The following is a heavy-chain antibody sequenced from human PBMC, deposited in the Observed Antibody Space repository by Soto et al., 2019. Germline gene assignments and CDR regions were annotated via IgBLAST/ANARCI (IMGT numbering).Heavy chain of an antibody. D-gene: IGHD2-15*01. CDR2: INSDGSVS. J-gene: IGHJ6*03. V-gene: IGHV3-74*01. Sequence: EVKLVESGGGLVQPGGSLRLSCAASGFTFSNYWMYWVRQAPGQGLVWVSRINSDGSVSRYADSVKGRLTISRDNVKNTLYLQMNSLRVEDTAVYYCARGDCVGGSCYSLAGSFYYDMDVWGKGTRVTVFS. CDR1: GFTFSNYW. CDR3: ARGDCVGGSCYSLAGSFYYDMDV.